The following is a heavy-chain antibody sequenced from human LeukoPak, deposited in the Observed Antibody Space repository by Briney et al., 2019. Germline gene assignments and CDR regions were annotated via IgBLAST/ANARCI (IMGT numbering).Heavy chain of an antibody. V-gene: IGHV1-46*01. CDR2: INPSGGST. Sequence: ASVKVSCKASGYTFTSYYMYWVRQAPGQGLEWMRIINPSGGSTSYAQKFQGRVTMTRDTSTSTVYMELSSLRSEDTTVYYCARGTYEDAFDIWGQGTMVTVSS. CDR1: GYTFTSYY. D-gene: IGHD5-12*01. CDR3: ARGTYEDAFDI. J-gene: IGHJ3*02.